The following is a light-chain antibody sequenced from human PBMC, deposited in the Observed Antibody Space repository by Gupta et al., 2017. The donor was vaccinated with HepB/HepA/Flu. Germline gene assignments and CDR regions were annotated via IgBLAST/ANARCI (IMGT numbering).Light chain of an antibody. CDR2: GNN. J-gene: IGLJ2*01. Sequence: QSVLTRPPSVSGATGQSVTISCPGSSSNIGADYDVNWYQHIPGTAPKRLIYGNNKRPSGVPDRFSGSKSGTSASLAITGLQAEDEADYHCQSYDSSLSGVIFGGGTKLTVL. CDR3: QSYDSSLSGVI. CDR1: SSNIGADYD. V-gene: IGLV1-40*01.